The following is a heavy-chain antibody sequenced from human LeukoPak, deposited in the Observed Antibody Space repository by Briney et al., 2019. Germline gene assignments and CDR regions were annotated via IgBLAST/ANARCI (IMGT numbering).Heavy chain of an antibody. D-gene: IGHD1-26*01. CDR2: INHSGST. V-gene: IGHV4-34*01. Sequence: PSETLSLTCAVYGGSFSGYYWSWIRQPPGKGLEWIGEINHSGSTNYNPSLKSRVTISVDTSKNQFSLKLSSVTAADTAVYYCAREGGSYGTFDYWGQGTLVTVSS. CDR1: GGSFSGYY. CDR3: AREGGSYGTFDY. J-gene: IGHJ4*02.